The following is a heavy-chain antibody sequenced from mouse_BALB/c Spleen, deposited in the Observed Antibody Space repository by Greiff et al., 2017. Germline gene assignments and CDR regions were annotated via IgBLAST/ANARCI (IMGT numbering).Heavy chain of an antibody. Sequence: VMLVESGAELVRPGTSVKISCKASGYTFTNYWLGWVKQRPGHGLEWIGDIYPGGGYTNYNEKFKGKATLTADTSSSTAYMQLSSLTSEDSAVYFCARSPYYGSSYWYFDVWGAGTTVTVSS. J-gene: IGHJ1*01. D-gene: IGHD1-1*01. V-gene: IGHV1-63*02. CDR1: GYTFTNYW. CDR3: ARSPYYGSSYWYFDV. CDR2: IYPGGGYT.